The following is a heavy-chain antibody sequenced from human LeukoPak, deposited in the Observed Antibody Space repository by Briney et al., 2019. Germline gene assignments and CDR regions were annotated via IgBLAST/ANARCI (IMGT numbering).Heavy chain of an antibody. Sequence: SETLSLTCTVSGGSISSGGHYWSWIRQHPGKGLEWIGYIYYSGSTYYNPSLKSRVTISVDTSKNQFSLKLSSVTAADTAVYYCARDGRGGRNYFDHWGQGTLVTVSS. CDR3: ARDGRGGRNYFDH. J-gene: IGHJ4*02. CDR2: IYYSGST. CDR1: GGSISSGGHY. V-gene: IGHV4-31*03.